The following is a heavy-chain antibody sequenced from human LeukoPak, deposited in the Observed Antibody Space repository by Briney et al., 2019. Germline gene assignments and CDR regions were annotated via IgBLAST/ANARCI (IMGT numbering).Heavy chain of an antibody. CDR1: GITFNTYS. V-gene: IGHV3-48*01. J-gene: IGHJ4*02. Sequence: GGSLRLSCAASGITFNTYSMTWVRQAPGKGLEWPAYISTSSSIIDYADSVKGRFTISRDNAKNSLYLQMKSLRAEDTAVYYCAREADLYSGWFGYWGQGTLVTVSS. CDR2: ISTSSSII. D-gene: IGHD6-19*01. CDR3: AREADLYSGWFGY.